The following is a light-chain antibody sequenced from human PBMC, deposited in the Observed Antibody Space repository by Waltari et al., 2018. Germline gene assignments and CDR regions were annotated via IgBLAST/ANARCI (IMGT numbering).Light chain of an antibody. CDR2: RAS. CDR1: QNIRDF. V-gene: IGKV1-5*01. Sequence: DVQMTQSPSTLSASVGDRVTITCRASQNIRDFLAWYPQRPGNAPSLLIFRASTLETGVPARFSGSGSGTEFTLTISSLQPDDFATYFCQQYNGYFTWTFGEGTKVEIK. CDR3: QQYNGYFTWT. J-gene: IGKJ1*01.